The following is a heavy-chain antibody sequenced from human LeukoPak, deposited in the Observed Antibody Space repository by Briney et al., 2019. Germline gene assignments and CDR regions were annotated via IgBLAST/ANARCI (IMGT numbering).Heavy chain of an antibody. CDR2: ISAYNGNT. J-gene: IGHJ6*02. D-gene: IGHD3-10*01. CDR1: GYTFTSYG. Sequence: ASVKVSCKASGYTFTSYGISWVRQAPGQGLEWMGWISAYNGNTNYAQKLQGRVTMTTDTSTSTAYMELRSLRSDDTAVYYCAILPSRVRGVPYGMDVWGQGTTVTVSS. V-gene: IGHV1-18*01. CDR3: AILPSRVRGVPYGMDV.